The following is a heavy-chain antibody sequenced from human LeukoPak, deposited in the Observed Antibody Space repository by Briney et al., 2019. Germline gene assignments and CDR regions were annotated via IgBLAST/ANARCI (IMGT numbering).Heavy chain of an antibody. Sequence: AAVKVSCKASGNTFTDYFIHWGRQAPGQGREWMGWTNPNNGDTNYAQKFYGRVTITRDTSISTGYMELSRMTPEDTAIYYCANANWNAKKPFYYWGPGTLVIVSS. CDR1: GNTFTDYF. D-gene: IGHD1-1*01. CDR2: TNPNNGDT. CDR3: ANANWNAKKPFYY. V-gene: IGHV1-2*02. J-gene: IGHJ4*02.